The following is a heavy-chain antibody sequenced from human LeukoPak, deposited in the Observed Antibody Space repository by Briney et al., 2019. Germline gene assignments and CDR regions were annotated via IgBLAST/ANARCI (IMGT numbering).Heavy chain of an antibody. D-gene: IGHD5-18*01. CDR1: GYTFTGYY. Sequence: ASVRVSCTASGYTFTGYYMHWVRQAPGQGLEWMGWINPNSGGTNYAQKFQGRVTMTRDTSISTAYMELSRLRSDDTAVYYCAKGIQLWFPYGMDVWGQGTTVTVSS. J-gene: IGHJ6*02. V-gene: IGHV1-2*02. CDR2: INPNSGGT. CDR3: AKGIQLWFPYGMDV.